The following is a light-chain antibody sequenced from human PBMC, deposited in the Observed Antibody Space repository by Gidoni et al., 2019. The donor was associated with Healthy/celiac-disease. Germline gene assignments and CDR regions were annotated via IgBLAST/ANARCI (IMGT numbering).Light chain of an antibody. V-gene: IGKV1-33*01. CDR3: QQYDNLLYT. CDR1: QDISNY. CDR2: DAS. Sequence: DIQMTQSPSSLSASVGDRVTITCQASQDISNYLNWYQQKPAKAPKLLIYDASNLETGVPSRFSGSGSGTDFTFTISSLQPEDIATYYCQQYDNLLYTFXXXTKLEIK. J-gene: IGKJ2*01.